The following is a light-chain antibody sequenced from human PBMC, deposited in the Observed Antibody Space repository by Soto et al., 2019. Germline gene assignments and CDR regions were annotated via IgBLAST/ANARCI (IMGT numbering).Light chain of an antibody. CDR2: EVS. J-gene: IGLJ2*01. V-gene: IGLV2-8*01. CDR1: SIDIGTYKY. Sequence: QSALTQPPSASGSPGQSVTISCTGTSIDIGTYKYVSWYQHHPGKAPKLMIYEVSTRPSGVPDRFSGSKSGNTAYLTVSCLLTEAEADYYCSSYAGRTNVVFGGGTTLTV. CDR3: SSYAGRTNVV.